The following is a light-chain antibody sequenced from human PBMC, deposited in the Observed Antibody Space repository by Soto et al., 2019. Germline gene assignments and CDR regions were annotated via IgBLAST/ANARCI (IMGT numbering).Light chain of an antibody. J-gene: IGLJ1*01. CDR3: SSYTSSSPS. Sequence: QSLLTQPSSVSGCPGQSITISCTGTSSDVGGYNYVSWYQQHPGKAPKLMIYDVSNRPSGVSNRFSGSKSGNTASLTISGLQAEDEADYYCSSYTSSSPSFGTGTKVTVL. CDR1: SSDVGGYNY. V-gene: IGLV2-14*03. CDR2: DVS.